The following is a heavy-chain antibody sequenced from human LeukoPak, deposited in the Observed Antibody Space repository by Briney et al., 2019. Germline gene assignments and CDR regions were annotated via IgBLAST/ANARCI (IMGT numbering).Heavy chain of an antibody. V-gene: IGHV1-8*02. CDR1: GGTFSSYA. Sequence: ASVKVSCKASGGTFSSYAISWVRQATGQGLEWMGWMNPNSGNTGYAQKFQGRVTMTRNTSISTAYMELSSLRSEDTAGYYCARDHHYYYGMDVWGQGTTVTVSS. CDR2: MNPNSGNT. CDR3: ARDHHYYYGMDV. D-gene: IGHD1-14*01. J-gene: IGHJ6*02.